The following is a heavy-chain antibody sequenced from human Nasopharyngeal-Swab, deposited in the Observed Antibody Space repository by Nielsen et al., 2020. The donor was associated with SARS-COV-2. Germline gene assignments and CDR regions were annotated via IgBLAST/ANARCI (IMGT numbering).Heavy chain of an antibody. CDR1: GGTFSSYA. Sequence: ASVKVSCKASGGTFSSYAISWVRQAPGQGLEWMGWISAYNGNTNYAQKLQGRVTMTTDTSTSTAYMELRSLRSDDTAVYYCARVGITNWDFGFWSGYFGPPYYYYGMDVWGQGTTVTVSS. CDR3: ARVGITNWDFGFWSGYFGPPYYYYGMDV. J-gene: IGHJ6*02. D-gene: IGHD3-3*01. CDR2: ISAYNGNT. V-gene: IGHV1-18*01.